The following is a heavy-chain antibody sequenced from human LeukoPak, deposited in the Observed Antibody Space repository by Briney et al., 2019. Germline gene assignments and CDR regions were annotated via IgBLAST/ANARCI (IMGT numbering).Heavy chain of an antibody. V-gene: IGHV4-30-2*01. D-gene: IGHD6-6*01. Sequence: PSQTLSLTCAVSGGSISSGGYSWSWIRQPPGKGLEWIGYIYHSGSTYYNPSLKSRVTISEDRSKNQFSLKLSSVTAADTAVYYCARVPGQLAPFDYWGQGTLVTVSS. CDR1: GGSISSGGYS. CDR3: ARVPGQLAPFDY. CDR2: IYHSGST. J-gene: IGHJ4*02.